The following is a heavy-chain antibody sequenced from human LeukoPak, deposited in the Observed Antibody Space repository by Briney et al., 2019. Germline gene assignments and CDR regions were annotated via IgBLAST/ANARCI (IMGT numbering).Heavy chain of an antibody. D-gene: IGHD3-22*01. V-gene: IGHV4-31*03. Sequence: PPQTLSLTCTVSGGSISSGGYYWSWIRQHPGKGLEWIGYIYYSGSTYYNPSLKSRVTISVDTSKNQFSLKLSSVTAADTAVYYCARWAPRAIDSSGYYGGEPWGQGTLVTVSS. CDR2: IYYSGST. CDR1: GGSISSGGYY. J-gene: IGHJ5*02. CDR3: ARWAPRAIDSSGYYGGEP.